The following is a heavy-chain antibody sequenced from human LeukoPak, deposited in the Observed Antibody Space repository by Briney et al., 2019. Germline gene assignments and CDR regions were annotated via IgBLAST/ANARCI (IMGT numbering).Heavy chain of an antibody. Sequence: PGGSLRLSCTDSGFAFNSYWMHWVRQAPGKGLAWVSHITTDGSGTSYADSVKGRFTSSRDNAKNTVFLQMNNLRAEDTAVYYCVRDIREYDFWGQGTLVTVSS. D-gene: IGHD3-10*01. CDR2: ITTDGSGT. CDR3: VRDIREYDF. J-gene: IGHJ4*02. V-gene: IGHV3-74*01. CDR1: GFAFNSYW.